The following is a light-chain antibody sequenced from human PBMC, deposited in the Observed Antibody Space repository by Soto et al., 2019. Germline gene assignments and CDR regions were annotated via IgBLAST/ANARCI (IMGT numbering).Light chain of an antibody. CDR3: QQYGSSPPR. J-gene: IGKJ1*01. V-gene: IGKV3-20*01. CDR1: QSVSSSY. Sequence: MLTQSPGTLSLSPGERATLSCRASQSVSSSYLALYQRKPGQSPMLLIYGASSSATGIPDRFSGSGSGTDFTLTISRLEPEDFAVYYCQQYGSSPPRFGHGTKVDIK. CDR2: GAS.